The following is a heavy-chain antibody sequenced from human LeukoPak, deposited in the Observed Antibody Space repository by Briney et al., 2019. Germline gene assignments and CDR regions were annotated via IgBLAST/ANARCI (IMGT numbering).Heavy chain of an antibody. J-gene: IGHJ3*02. Sequence: PSETLSLTCTVSGGSISSGDYYWGWVRQAPGKGLEWISYISGSSSIIYYTPSVKGRFTISRDNGKSSLYLQMNSLRDDDTAVYFCARGTWDGDRTFDIWGQGAMVTVSS. CDR1: GGSISSGDYY. V-gene: IGHV3-48*02. CDR3: ARGTWDGDRTFDI. CDR2: ISGSSSII. D-gene: IGHD5-24*01.